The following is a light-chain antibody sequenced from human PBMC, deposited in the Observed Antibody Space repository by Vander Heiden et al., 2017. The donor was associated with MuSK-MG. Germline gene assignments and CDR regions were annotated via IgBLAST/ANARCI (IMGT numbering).Light chain of an antibody. CDR1: QCISNY. CDR3: QKYNSAPRT. Sequence: DIQMTRSPSSLSASVGDRVTLTSRATQCISNYVAWYQQKPGKAPMLLIYAASTLQSGVPSRFSGSGSGTDFTLTISSLQPEDVATYYWQKYNSAPRTFGHGTKVEIK. J-gene: IGKJ1*01. V-gene: IGKV1-27*01. CDR2: AAS.